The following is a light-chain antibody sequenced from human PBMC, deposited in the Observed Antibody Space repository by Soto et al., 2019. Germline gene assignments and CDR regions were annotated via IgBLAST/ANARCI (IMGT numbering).Light chain of an antibody. CDR1: ENFSRTY. V-gene: IGKV3-20*01. Sequence: EIVLTQSPGTLSLSPGERATLSCRASENFSRTYLAWYQQKPGQAPRLLIYGASNRATGIPDRFSGSGSGTDFTLTISSLQPDDFATYYCQQYNSYSGTFGQGTKVDIK. J-gene: IGKJ1*01. CDR3: QQYNSYSGT. CDR2: GAS.